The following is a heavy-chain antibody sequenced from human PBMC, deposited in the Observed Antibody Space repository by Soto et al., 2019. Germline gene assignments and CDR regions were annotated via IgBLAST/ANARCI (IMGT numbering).Heavy chain of an antibody. J-gene: IGHJ6*02. V-gene: IGHV1-18*01. D-gene: IGHD6-13*01. Sequence: QVYLVQSGPEVKKPGASVKVSCKASGYTFINYGVSWVRQAPGQGLEWMGWISAYNGDKKYAQNVQGRVTLTTDTTTSTASMEMRTLRSDDTAAYYCARDGPHIPAVGDVWGQGTTVTVSS. CDR2: ISAYNGDK. CDR3: ARDGPHIPAVGDV. CDR1: GYTFINYG.